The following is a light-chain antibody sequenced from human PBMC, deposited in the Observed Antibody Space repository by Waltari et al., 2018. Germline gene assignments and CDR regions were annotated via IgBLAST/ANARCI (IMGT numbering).Light chain of an antibody. CDR1: QSVNNF. CDR3: QQSYDIVFT. CDR2: AAS. V-gene: IGKV1-39*01. Sequence: DIQLTQSPSSLSASVGDRVTITCRASQSVNNFLNWYQQKPGEDPKLLIFAASSLQSGVPSRFSGSGSGTDFTLTISTLQPEDFAIYYCQQSYDIVFTFGQGTRLEIK. J-gene: IGKJ5*01.